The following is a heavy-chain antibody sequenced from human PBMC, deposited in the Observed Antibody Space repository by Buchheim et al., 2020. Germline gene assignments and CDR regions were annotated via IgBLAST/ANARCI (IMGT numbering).Heavy chain of an antibody. CDR1: GGSISSGGYY. D-gene: IGHD3-10*01. Sequence: QVQLQQWGAGLLKPSETLSLTCAVSGGSISSGGYYWSWIRQHPGKGLEWIGYIYYSGSTYYNPSLKRRVTISVDTSKTQFSLKLSSVTAADTAVYYCAREADDKAAYYGSSVLFDYWGQGTL. V-gene: IGHV4-31*11. J-gene: IGHJ4*02. CDR2: IYYSGST. CDR3: AREADDKAAYYGSSVLFDY.